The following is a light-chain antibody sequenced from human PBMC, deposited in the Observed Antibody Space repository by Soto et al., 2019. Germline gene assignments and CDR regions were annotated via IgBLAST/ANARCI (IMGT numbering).Light chain of an antibody. CDR1: QTIFNW. CDR3: QQYNSYPWT. V-gene: IGKV1-5*01. Sequence: DIQMTQSPSTVSVSVGDRVTITCRASQTIFNWLAWYQRKPGRAPNLLIYDASSLQSGVPSTFSGSGSGTEFTLTISSLQPGDFATYYCQQYNSYPWTFGQGTKVDIK. CDR2: DAS. J-gene: IGKJ1*01.